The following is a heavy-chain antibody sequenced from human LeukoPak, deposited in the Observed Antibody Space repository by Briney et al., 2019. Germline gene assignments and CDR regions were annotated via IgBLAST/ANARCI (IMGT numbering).Heavy chain of an antibody. Sequence: GGSLRLSCAASGFTFSSYGMHWVRQAPGKGLEWVAFIRYDGSNKYYADSVKGRFTISRDNSKNTLYLQMNSLRAEDTAVYYCARVGVAGFRDGYNMYWGQGTLVTVSS. J-gene: IGHJ4*02. CDR2: IRYDGSNK. CDR3: ARVGVAGFRDGYNMY. CDR1: GFTFSSYG. V-gene: IGHV3-30*02. D-gene: IGHD5-24*01.